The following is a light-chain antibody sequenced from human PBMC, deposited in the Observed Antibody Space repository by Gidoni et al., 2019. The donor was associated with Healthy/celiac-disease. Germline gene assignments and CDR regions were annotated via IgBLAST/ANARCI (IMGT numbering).Light chain of an antibody. CDR3: QAWDSSTHVV. V-gene: IGLV3-1*01. CDR2: QDS. CDR1: KLGDKY. Sequence: SNELTHPPSASVPPGQTASITCSGDKLGDKYACWYQQKPGQSPVLVIYQDSKRPSGIPERFAGSNSGNTATMTISGTQAMEEADYYCQAWDSSTHVVFGGGTKLTVL. J-gene: IGLJ2*01.